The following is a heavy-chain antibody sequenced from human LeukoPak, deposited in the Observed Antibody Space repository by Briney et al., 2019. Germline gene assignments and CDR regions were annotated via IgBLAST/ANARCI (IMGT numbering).Heavy chain of an antibody. CDR1: GGTFSSYA. Sequence: ASVKVSCKASGGTFSSYAISWVRQAPGQGLEWMGRIIPILGIANYAQKFQGRVTITADKSTSTAYMELGSLRSEDTAVYYCARAVENWFDPWGQGTLVTVSS. D-gene: IGHD4-23*01. V-gene: IGHV1-69*04. CDR2: IIPILGIA. CDR3: ARAVENWFDP. J-gene: IGHJ5*02.